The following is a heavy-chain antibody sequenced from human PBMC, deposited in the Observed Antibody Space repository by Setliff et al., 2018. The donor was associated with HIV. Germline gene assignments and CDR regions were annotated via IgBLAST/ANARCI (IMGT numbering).Heavy chain of an antibody. CDR2: ISYSGST. CDR1: GASVNSHY. Sequence: SETLSLTCTVSGASVNSHYWAWIRQSPGKGLEWIGSISYSGSTNHNPSLKNRVTISVDTSKNQFSLRLSSVTSADTAVYYCARGVTSPFATGIWGHGTLVTVSS. D-gene: IGHD2-2*01. J-gene: IGHJ4*01. CDR3: ARGVTSPFATGI. V-gene: IGHV4-59*02.